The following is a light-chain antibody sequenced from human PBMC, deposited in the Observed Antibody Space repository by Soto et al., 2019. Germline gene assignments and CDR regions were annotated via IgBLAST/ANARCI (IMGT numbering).Light chain of an antibody. Sequence: EMVLTQSPGTLSLSPGDRATLSCRASQSVSSDYLAWYQQKPGQTPRLLIYGTSSSATDIPDRFSGSGSGTDFTLTISRLEPEDFAVYFCQQYGGSPPYTFGQGTKLEI. V-gene: IGKV3-20*01. CDR3: QQYGGSPPYT. J-gene: IGKJ2*01. CDR2: GTS. CDR1: QSVSSDY.